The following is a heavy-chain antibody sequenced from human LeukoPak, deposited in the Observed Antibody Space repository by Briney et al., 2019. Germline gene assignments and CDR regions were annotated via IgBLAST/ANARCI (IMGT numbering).Heavy chain of an antibody. CDR3: ARNSYDGFIDY. D-gene: IGHD3-10*01. V-gene: IGHV7-4-1*02. Sequence: ASVKVSCKASGYTFTSYAMNWVRQAPGQGLEWMGWINTNTGDPTYAQGFTGRFVFSLDTSVSTAYLQISSLKAEDTAVYHCARNSYDGFIDYWGQGTLVTVSS. J-gene: IGHJ4*02. CDR1: GYTFTSYA. CDR2: INTNTGDP.